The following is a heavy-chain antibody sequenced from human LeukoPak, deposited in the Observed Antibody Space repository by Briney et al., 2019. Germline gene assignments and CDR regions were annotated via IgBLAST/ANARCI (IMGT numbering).Heavy chain of an antibody. CDR2: ISGSGDNT. Sequence: PPGGSLRLSCAASGFTFSSYAMSWVRQAPGKGLEWVSGISGSGDNTYYADSVKGRFTISRDNSKNTLYVQVNSLGTEDTAAYYCAKGSYYDSSGSFYLDYWGQGTLVTVSS. D-gene: IGHD3-22*01. CDR3: AKGSYYDSSGSFYLDY. J-gene: IGHJ4*02. CDR1: GFTFSSYA. V-gene: IGHV3-23*01.